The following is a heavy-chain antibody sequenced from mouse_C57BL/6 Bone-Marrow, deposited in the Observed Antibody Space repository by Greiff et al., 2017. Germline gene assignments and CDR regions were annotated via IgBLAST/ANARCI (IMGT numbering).Heavy chain of an antibody. CDR2: INPNNGGT. V-gene: IGHV1-22*01. Sequence: VQLKESGPELVKPGASVKMSCKASGYTFTDYNMHWVKQSHGKSLEWIGYINPNNGGTSYNQKFKGKATLTVNKSSSTAYMELRSLTSEDSAVYYCARGYYGPHWYFDVWGTGTTVTVSS. D-gene: IGHD1-1*01. J-gene: IGHJ1*03. CDR3: ARGYYGPHWYFDV. CDR1: GYTFTDYN.